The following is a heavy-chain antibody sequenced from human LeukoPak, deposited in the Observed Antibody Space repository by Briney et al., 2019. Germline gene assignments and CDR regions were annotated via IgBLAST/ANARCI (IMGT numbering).Heavy chain of an antibody. J-gene: IGHJ4*02. D-gene: IGHD5-18*01. CDR2: IIPIFGTA. CDR1: GGTFSSYA. CDR3: ARLEGGYSLGYFDY. Sequence: ASVKVSCKASGGTFSSYAISWVRQAPGQGLEWMGGIIPIFGTANYAQKFQGRVTITADESTSTAYMELSSLKASDTAMYYCARLEGGYSLGYFDYWGQGTLVTVSS. V-gene: IGHV1-69*01.